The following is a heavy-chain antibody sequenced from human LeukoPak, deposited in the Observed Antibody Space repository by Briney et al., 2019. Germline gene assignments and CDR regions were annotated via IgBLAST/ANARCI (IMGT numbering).Heavy chain of an antibody. CDR2: ISAYNGNT. D-gene: IGHD1-26*01. J-gene: IGHJ3*02. V-gene: IGHV1-18*01. Sequence: RASVKVSCKASGYTFTSYGISWVRQAPGQGLEWMGWISAYNGNTNYAQKLQGRVTMTTDTSTSTAYMELRSLRSDNTAVYYCARRIVGATLDAFDIWGQGTMVTVSS. CDR3: ARRIVGATLDAFDI. CDR1: GYTFTSYG.